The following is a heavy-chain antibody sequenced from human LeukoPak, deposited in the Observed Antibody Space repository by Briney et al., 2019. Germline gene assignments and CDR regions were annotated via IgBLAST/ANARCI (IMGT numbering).Heavy chain of an antibody. CDR3: AKGPSITMIRGGQWYYYMDV. CDR1: GFIFSSYG. V-gene: IGHV3-30*02. CDR2: IRYDGSNK. Sequence: PGGSLRLSCAASGFIFSSYGMHWVRQAPGKGLEWVAFIRYDGSNKYYADSVKGRFIISRDNSKNMLYLQMNSLRAEDTAVYYCAKGPSITMIRGGQWYYYMDVWGKGTTVTISS. J-gene: IGHJ6*03. D-gene: IGHD3-10*01.